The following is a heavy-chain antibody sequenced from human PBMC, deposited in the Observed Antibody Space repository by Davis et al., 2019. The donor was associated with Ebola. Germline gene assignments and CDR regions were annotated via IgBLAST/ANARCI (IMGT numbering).Heavy chain of an antibody. D-gene: IGHD4-17*01. CDR2: INHSGST. J-gene: IGHJ4*02. Sequence: PGGSLRLSCAVYGGSFSGYYWSWIRQPPGKGLEWIGEINHSGSTNYNPSLKSRVTISVDTSKNQFSLKLSSVTAADTAVYYCARDYGDDDYWGQGTLVTVSS. CDR1: GGSFSGYY. V-gene: IGHV4-34*01. CDR3: ARDYGDDDY.